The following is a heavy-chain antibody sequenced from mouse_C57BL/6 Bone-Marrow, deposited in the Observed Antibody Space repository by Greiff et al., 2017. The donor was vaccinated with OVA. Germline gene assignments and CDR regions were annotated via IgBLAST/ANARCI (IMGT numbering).Heavy chain of an antibody. CDR3: ARLTAFFDY. CDR1: GYPFTSYG. V-gene: IGHV1-81*01. Sequence: VQRVESGAELARPGASVKLSCKASGYPFTSYGISWVKQSTGPGLAWIGEIYPRSGNTYYNEKFKGKATLTADKSSSTAYMELRSLTSEDSAVYFCARLTAFFDYWGQGTTLTVSS. D-gene: IGHD4-1*01. CDR2: IYPRSGNT. J-gene: IGHJ2*01.